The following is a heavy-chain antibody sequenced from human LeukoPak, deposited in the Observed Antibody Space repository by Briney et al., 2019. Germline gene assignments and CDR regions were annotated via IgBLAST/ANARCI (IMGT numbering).Heavy chain of an antibody. CDR2: ISGSGGST. J-gene: IGHJ4*02. Sequence: GGSLRLSCAASGFTFSSYGMSGAPQAQGKGLEWVSAISGSGGSTYYADSVKGRFTISRDNSKNTLYLQMNSLRAEDTAVYYCAKGGAQVGGQGTLVTVSS. CDR3: AKGGAQV. V-gene: IGHV3-23*01. D-gene: IGHD1-26*01. CDR1: GFTFSSYG.